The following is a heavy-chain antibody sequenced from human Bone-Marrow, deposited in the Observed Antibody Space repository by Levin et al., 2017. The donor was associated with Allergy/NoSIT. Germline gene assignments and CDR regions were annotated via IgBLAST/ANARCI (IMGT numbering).Heavy chain of an antibody. CDR2: IYPGDSET. CDR3: AKHPATMVPGKNYFYGMDV. J-gene: IGHJ6*02. V-gene: IGHV5-51*01. CDR1: GSSFTTYW. Sequence: GESLKISCQGSGSSFTTYWIGWVRQRPGKGLEWMGIIYPGDSETTYSPSFEGQVTMSADRSINTAYLQWSSLKASDTAIYYCAKHPATMVPGKNYFYGMDVWGQGTTVTVSS. D-gene: IGHD3-10*01.